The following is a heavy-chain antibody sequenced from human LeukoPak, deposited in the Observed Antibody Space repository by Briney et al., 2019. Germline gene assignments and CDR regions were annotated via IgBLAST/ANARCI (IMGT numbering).Heavy chain of an antibody. D-gene: IGHD3-3*01. CDR1: GFTFSSYS. Sequence: GGSLRLSCAASGFTFSSYSMNWVRQAPGKGLEWVSSISSSSSYIYYADSVKGRFTISRDNAKNSLYLQMNSLRAEDTAVYYCARDRVDFWSGYLFGGQGTLVTVSS. J-gene: IGHJ4*02. V-gene: IGHV3-21*01. CDR3: ARDRVDFWSGYLF. CDR2: ISSSSSYI.